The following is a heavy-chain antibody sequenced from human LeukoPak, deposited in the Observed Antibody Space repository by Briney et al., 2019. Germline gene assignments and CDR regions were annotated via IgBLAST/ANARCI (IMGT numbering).Heavy chain of an antibody. J-gene: IGHJ5*02. CDR1: GGSISSSSYY. D-gene: IGHD4-23*01. CDR2: IYYSGST. Sequence: SETLSLTCTVSGGSISSSSYYWGWIRQPPGKGLEWIGSIYYSGSTYYNPSLKSRVTISVDTSKNQFSLKLSSVTAADTAVYYCARRDPGGNWFDPWGQGTLVTVSS. CDR3: ARRDPGGNWFDP. V-gene: IGHV4-39*07.